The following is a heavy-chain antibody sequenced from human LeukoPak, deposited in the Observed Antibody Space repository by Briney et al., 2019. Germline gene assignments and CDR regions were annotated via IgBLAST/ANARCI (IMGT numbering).Heavy chain of an antibody. D-gene: IGHD6-19*01. J-gene: IGHJ4*02. CDR2: INHSGST. V-gene: IGHV4-34*01. Sequence: SETLSLTCAVYGGSFSGYYWSWIHQPPGKGLEWIGEINHSGSTNYNPSLKSRVTISVDTSKNQFSLKLSSVTAADTAVYYCARGRYSSGWYWPYYFDYWGQGTLVTVSS. CDR1: GGSFSGYY. CDR3: ARGRYSSGWYWPYYFDY.